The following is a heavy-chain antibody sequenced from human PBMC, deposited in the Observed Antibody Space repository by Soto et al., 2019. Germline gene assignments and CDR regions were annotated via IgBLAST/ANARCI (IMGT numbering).Heavy chain of an antibody. CDR1: GLTFSSYV. CDR3: AKVRADYYDSSGPIDY. Sequence: EVQLLESGGGLVQPGGSLRLSCAASGLTFSSYVRSWFRPAPGKGLEWVPAISGSGGSTYYGASVKGRFTISRDNSKNTLYLQMNSLRAEDTAVYYCAKVRADYYDSSGPIDYWGQGTLVTVSS. D-gene: IGHD3-22*01. V-gene: IGHV3-23*01. CDR2: ISGSGGST. J-gene: IGHJ4*02.